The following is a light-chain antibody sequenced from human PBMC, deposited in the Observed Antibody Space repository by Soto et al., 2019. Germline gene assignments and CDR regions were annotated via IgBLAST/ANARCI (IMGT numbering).Light chain of an antibody. CDR3: SSYAASNNFYFV. CDR1: SSDVGGYNY. Sequence: QSVLTQPPSASGSPGQSVTISCTGTSSDVGGYNYVSWYQQYPGRAPKLMIYEVTKRPSGVPDRFSGSKSGNTASLTVSGLQAEDEADCSCSSYAASNNFYFVFGGGTKLTVL. V-gene: IGLV2-8*01. J-gene: IGLJ3*02. CDR2: EVT.